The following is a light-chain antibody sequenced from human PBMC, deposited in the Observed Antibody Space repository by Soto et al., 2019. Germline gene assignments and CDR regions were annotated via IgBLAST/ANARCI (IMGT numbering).Light chain of an antibody. J-gene: IGKJ4*01. CDR3: QQSYGTPLT. Sequence: DMETTQSPSSLSASVGDRVTITCRASQSISNYLNWYQHKPGKVPKLLIYAASSLQSGVPTRFSGSGSGTDLTLTINSLQPEDFATYYCQQSYGTPLTFGGGTKMEIK. V-gene: IGKV1-39*01. CDR2: AAS. CDR1: QSISNY.